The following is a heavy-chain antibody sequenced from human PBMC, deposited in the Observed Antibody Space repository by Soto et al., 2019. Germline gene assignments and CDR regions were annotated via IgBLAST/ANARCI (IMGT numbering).Heavy chain of an antibody. V-gene: IGHV4-34*01. CDR1: GGSFSGYY. Sequence: QVQLQQWGAGLLKPSETLSLTCAVYGGSFSGYYWSWIRQPPGKGLEWIGEINHSGSTNYNPSLKRRVTISVDTSKNQFSLKLSSVTAADTAVYYCARGLYYYDSSGYYYTAFDIWGQGTMVTVSS. CDR3: ARGLYYYDSSGYYYTAFDI. D-gene: IGHD3-22*01. CDR2: INHSGST. J-gene: IGHJ3*02.